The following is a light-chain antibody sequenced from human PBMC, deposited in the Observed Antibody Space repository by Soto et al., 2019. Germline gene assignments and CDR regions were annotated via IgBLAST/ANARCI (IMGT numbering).Light chain of an antibody. Sequence: QSALTQPASMSGSPGQSITISCTGTSSDIGSYNLVSWYQQHPGKAPKLMIYEGTKRPSGISNRFFGSKSGNTASLTISGLQAEDEAEYYCCSYAGSGTYVLFGGGTQLTVL. CDR2: EGT. CDR3: CSYAGSGTYVL. V-gene: IGLV2-23*01. CDR1: SSDIGSYNL. J-gene: IGLJ7*01.